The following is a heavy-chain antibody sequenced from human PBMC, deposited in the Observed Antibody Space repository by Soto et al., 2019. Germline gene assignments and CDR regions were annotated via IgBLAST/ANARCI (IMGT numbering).Heavy chain of an antibody. CDR2: IKPDGSEK. D-gene: IGHD3-22*01. J-gene: IGHJ3*02. CDR1: GFTFSSHW. CDR3: ARGDYYDSSGPFSDAFDI. V-gene: IGHV3-7*04. Sequence: GGSLRLTCAASGFTFSSHWMSWVRQAPGKGLEWVANIKPDGSEKWYVDSVKGRFTISRDSAKNSLYLQMNGLRAEDTAVYYCARGDYYDSSGPFSDAFDIWGQGTMVTVSS.